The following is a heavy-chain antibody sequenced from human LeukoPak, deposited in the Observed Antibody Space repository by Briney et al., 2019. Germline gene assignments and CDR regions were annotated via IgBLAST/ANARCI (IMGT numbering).Heavy chain of an antibody. Sequence: PGGSLRLSCAASGFTFSSYSMNWVRQAPGKGLEWVANINQDVSEINYVDSVKGRFTISRDNGKNTLNLQMNSLRAEDTAVYYCTRERKYDSNFDYWGQGTLVTVSS. CDR1: GFTFSSYS. D-gene: IGHD1-1*01. CDR3: TRERKYDSNFDY. J-gene: IGHJ4*02. V-gene: IGHV3-7*01. CDR2: INQDVSEI.